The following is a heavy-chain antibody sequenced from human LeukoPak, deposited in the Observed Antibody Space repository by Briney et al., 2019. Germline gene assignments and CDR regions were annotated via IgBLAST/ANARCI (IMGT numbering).Heavy chain of an antibody. J-gene: IGHJ4*02. CDR3: ARGRGTMIVVVPLDY. CDR2: INHSGST. CDR1: GGSFSGYY. V-gene: IGHV4-34*01. Sequence: ASETLSLTCAVYGGSFSGYYWSWIRQPPGKGLEWIGEINHSGSTNYNPSLKRRVTISVDTSKKQFSLMLSSVTAADTAVYYCARGRGTMIVVVPLDYWGQGTLVTVSS. D-gene: IGHD3-22*01.